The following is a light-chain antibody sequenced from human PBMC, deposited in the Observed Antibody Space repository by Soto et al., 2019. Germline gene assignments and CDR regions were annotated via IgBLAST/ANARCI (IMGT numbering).Light chain of an antibody. CDR3: LQYSTWPPLYT. CDR1: QGVSSY. CDR2: DAS. J-gene: IGKJ2*01. V-gene: IGKV3-15*01. Sequence: EIVMTQSPAAVSVSLGERVSLTCRASQGVSSYLAWYQQKPGQAPRLLISDASTRANDIPDRFSGSGSGTDFTLTISSLQSSDLAVYYCLQYSTWPPLYTFGQGTKLEIK.